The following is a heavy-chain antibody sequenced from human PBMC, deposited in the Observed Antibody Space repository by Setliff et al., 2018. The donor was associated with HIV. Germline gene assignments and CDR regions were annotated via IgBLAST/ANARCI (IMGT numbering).Heavy chain of an antibody. Sequence: GESLKISCKGSGYSFASYWIGWVRQMPGKGLEWMGIIYPGDSDTRYSPSFQGQVTMSADKSTSTAHLQWSSLKASDSAMYYCARQVGEGQVDYWGQGTLVTVSS. V-gene: IGHV5-51*01. CDR1: GYSFASYW. D-gene: IGHD3-16*01. CDR2: IYPGDSDT. J-gene: IGHJ4*02. CDR3: ARQVGEGQVDY.